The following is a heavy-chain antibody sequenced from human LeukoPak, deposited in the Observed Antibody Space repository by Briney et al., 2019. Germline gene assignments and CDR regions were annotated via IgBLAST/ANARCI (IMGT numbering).Heavy chain of an antibody. Sequence: PSETLSLTCTVSGGSISSYYWSWIRQPPGKGLEGIGYIYYSGSTNYNPSLKSRVTISVDTSKNQFSLKLSSVTAADTAVYSCARYIWGSYPTFEDYWGQGTLVTVSS. CDR3: ARYIWGSYPTFEDY. CDR2: IYYSGST. J-gene: IGHJ4*02. CDR1: GGSISSYY. V-gene: IGHV4-59*01. D-gene: IGHD3-16*02.